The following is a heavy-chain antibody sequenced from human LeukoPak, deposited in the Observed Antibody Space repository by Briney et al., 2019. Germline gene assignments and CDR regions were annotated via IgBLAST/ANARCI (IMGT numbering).Heavy chain of an antibody. Sequence: PGGSLRLSCAASGFTFSAYYMTWIRQAHEKGLEWVSYISGSGSFTNYADSVKGRFTISRDNAKNSLYLQMNSLRAEDTAVYYCARDRSLYYWGQGTLVTVSS. J-gene: IGHJ4*02. CDR2: ISGSGSFT. D-gene: IGHD3-16*02. V-gene: IGHV3-11*05. CDR1: GFTFSAYY. CDR3: ARDRSLYY.